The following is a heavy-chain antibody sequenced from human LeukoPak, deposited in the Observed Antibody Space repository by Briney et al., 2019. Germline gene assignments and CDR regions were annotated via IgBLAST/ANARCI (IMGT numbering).Heavy chain of an antibody. CDR1: GFTFSSYA. V-gene: IGHV3-15*01. D-gene: IGHD3-22*01. CDR3: ATDLVPHYYDRSGYDY. CDR2: TKSRTDGGTT. Sequence: GGSLRLSCAASGFTFSSYAMTWVRQAPGKGLEWVGHTKSRTDGGTTDCTAPVKGRFTISRDDSKNTLYLQMNSLKTEDTAVYYCATDLVPHYYDRSGYDYWGQGTLVTVSS. J-gene: IGHJ4*02.